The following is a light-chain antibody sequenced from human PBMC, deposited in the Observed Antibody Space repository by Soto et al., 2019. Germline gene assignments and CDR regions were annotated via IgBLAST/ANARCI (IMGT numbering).Light chain of an antibody. V-gene: IGLV2-8*01. CDR1: ISDVGSYNY. CDR2: EVS. Sequence: QSVLTQPASVSGSPGQSITISCTGTISDVGSYNYVSWYQQYPGKAPKPMIYEVSKRPSGVPDRFSGSKSGNTASLTVSGLQAEDEADYYCSSYAGITPYVFGTGTKVTVL. CDR3: SSYAGITPYV. J-gene: IGLJ1*01.